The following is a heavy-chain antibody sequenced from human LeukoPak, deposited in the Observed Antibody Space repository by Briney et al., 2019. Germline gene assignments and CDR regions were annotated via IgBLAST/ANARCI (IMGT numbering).Heavy chain of an antibody. D-gene: IGHD6-13*01. CDR3: ARDGPYSSSWYRDYYYMDV. CDR2: INHSGST. J-gene: IGHJ6*03. CDR1: GGSFSGYY. Sequence: SETLSLTCAVYGGSFSGYYRSWIRQPPGKGLEWIGEINHSGSTNYNPSLKSRVTISVDTSKNQFSLKLSSVTAADTAVYYCARDGPYSSSWYRDYYYMDVWGKGTTVTVSS. V-gene: IGHV4-34*01.